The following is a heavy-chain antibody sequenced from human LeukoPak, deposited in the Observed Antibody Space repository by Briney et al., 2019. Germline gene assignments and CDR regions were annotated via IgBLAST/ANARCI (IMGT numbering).Heavy chain of an antibody. CDR3: ARRKVATADY. CDR1: GFTFSRFA. CDR2: ISYDGSNK. V-gene: IGHV3-30*04. J-gene: IGHJ4*02. Sequence: PGGSLRLSCAASGFTFSRFAMIWVRQAPGKGLEWVAVISYDGSNKYYADSVKGRFTISRDNSKNTLYLQMNSLRAEDTAVYYCARRKVATADYWGQGTLVTVSS. D-gene: IGHD5-12*01.